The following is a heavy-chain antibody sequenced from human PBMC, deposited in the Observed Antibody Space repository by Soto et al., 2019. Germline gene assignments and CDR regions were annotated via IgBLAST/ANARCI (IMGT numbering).Heavy chain of an antibody. J-gene: IGHJ6*02. CDR3: AKGQRYWPIYGMDV. V-gene: IGHV3-30-3*01. CDR2: ISYDGSNK. D-gene: IGHD2-8*02. Sequence: QVQLVESGGGVVQPGRSLRLSCAASGFTFSSYAMHWVSQAPGKGLEWVAVISYDGSNKYYADSVKGRFTISRDNSKNTLYLQMNCLRAEDTAVYYCAKGQRYWPIYGMDVWGQGTTVTVSS. CDR1: GFTFSSYA.